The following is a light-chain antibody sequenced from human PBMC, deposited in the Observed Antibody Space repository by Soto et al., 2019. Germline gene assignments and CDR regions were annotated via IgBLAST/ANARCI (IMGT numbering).Light chain of an antibody. V-gene: IGKV3-11*01. CDR2: EAS. Sequence: VLTQSPATLSSSPWERATLSCRASQTVGVRLAWYQHKHGQAPRLIIYEASNRAAGIPARFSGSGSGTDFTTTITSLEPEDFELYECHQRHRWPRTFGQGTKVDIK. CDR1: QTVGVR. J-gene: IGKJ1*01. CDR3: HQRHRWPRT.